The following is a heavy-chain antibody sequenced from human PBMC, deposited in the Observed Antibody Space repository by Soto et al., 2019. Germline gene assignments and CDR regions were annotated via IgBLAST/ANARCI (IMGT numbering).Heavy chain of an antibody. J-gene: IGHJ3*02. CDR3: ARIYCSGGSCHPPDAFDI. CDR2: IYHSGST. D-gene: IGHD2-15*01. CDR1: GGSISGSNW. V-gene: IGHV4-4*02. Sequence: SETLSLTCAVSGGSISGSNWWSWVRQPPGKGLGWIGEIYHSGSTNYNPSLKSRVTISVDKSKNQFSLKLSSVTAADTAVYYCARIYCSGGSCHPPDAFDIWGQGTMVTVSS.